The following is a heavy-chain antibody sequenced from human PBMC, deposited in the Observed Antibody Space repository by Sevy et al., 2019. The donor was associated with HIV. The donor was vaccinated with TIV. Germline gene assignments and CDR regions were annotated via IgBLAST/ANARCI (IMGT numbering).Heavy chain of an antibody. Sequence: GGSLRLSCVASGFTFSDSWMTWDRQAPGKGLERIAFINEDGSRLGYVDSVRGRFTISRENTKNSLYLQMNSLRAEDTAVYFCARDRAYSALDYWGQGTLVTVSS. D-gene: IGHD5-18*01. V-gene: IGHV3-7*01. CDR1: GFTFSDSW. J-gene: IGHJ4*02. CDR3: ARDRAYSALDY. CDR2: INEDGSRL.